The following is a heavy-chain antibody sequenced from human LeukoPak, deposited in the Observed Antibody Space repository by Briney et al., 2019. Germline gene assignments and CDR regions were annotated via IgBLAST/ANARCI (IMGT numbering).Heavy chain of an antibody. D-gene: IGHD3/OR15-3a*01. J-gene: IGHJ4*02. CDR1: GFTFSAYW. CDR2: IHREGTTT. Sequence: GVSLTLSCAASGFTFSAYWMHWVRQVPGKGLVWVSRIHREGTTTIYADSVKGRFTISRDNGKNTLYLHMNSLRADDTAVYYCARDSDWLLFDYWGQGTLVTVPS. V-gene: IGHV3-74*01. CDR3: ARDSDWLLFDY.